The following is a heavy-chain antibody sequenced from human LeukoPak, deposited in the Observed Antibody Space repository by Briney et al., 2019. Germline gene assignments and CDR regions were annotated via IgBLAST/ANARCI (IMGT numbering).Heavy chain of an antibody. CDR3: ARVSSSNWYNERGAFDV. CDR2: ISAYNGNT. V-gene: IGHV1-18*01. Sequence: ASVKVSCKASGYTFTSYGISWVRQAPGQGLEWMGWISAYNGNTNYAQKLQGRVTMTTDTSTSTAYMELRSLRSDDTAVYYCARVSSSNWYNERGAFDVWGQGTMVTVSS. D-gene: IGHD6-13*01. J-gene: IGHJ3*01. CDR1: GYTFTSYG.